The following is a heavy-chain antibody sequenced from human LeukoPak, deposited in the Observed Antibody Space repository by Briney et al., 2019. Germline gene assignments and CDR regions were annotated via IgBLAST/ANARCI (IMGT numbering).Heavy chain of an antibody. CDR2: ISYDGSTK. V-gene: IGHV3-30*18. D-gene: IGHD3-10*01. CDR1: GFTVSSNY. Sequence: GGSLRLSCAASGFTVSSNYMSWVRQAPGKGLEWVAVISYDGSTKYYADSVKGRFTISRDNSKNTLYLQMNSLRAEDTAVYYCAKDRGYWGQGTLVTVSS. J-gene: IGHJ4*02. CDR3: AKDRGY.